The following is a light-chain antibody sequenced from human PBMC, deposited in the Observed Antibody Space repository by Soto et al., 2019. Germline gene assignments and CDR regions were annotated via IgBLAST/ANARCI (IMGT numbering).Light chain of an antibody. CDR2: QDT. CDR3: QAWDTSTHVV. CDR1: KLRDKY. J-gene: IGLJ2*01. V-gene: IGLV3-1*01. Sequence: SYELTQPPSVSVSPGQTATITCSGDKLRDKYASWYQQRPGQSPVLVIYQDTKRPSGIPERFSGSSSGRTATLTISGTQSMDEADYYCQAWDTSTHVVFGGGTKLTVL.